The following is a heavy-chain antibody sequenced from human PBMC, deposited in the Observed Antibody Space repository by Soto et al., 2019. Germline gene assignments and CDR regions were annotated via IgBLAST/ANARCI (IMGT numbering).Heavy chain of an antibody. CDR1: GGTFSSYT. CDR2: IIPILGIA. D-gene: IGHD2-2*01. J-gene: IGHJ5*02. V-gene: IGHV1-69*08. CDR3: ARDCNSTSCYAYP. Sequence: QVQLVQSGAEVKKPGSSVKVSCKASGGTFSSYTISWVRQAPGQGLEWMGRIIPILGIANYAQKFQGRVTITADKSTSTAYIELSSLRSEDTAVYYCARDCNSTSCYAYPWGQGTLVTVSS.